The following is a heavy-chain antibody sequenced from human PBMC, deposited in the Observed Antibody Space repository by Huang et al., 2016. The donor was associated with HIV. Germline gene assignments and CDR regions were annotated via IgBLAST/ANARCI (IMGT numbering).Heavy chain of an antibody. D-gene: IGHD3-10*01. Sequence: QLQLQESGPGLVKPSETLSLTCTVSGGSIRSDNYYWGWIRQPPGKGLEWIGSIYYSGGTYDNPSLRSRVTITVDTSKNQFSLKMRSVTAADTAVYYYARRPGSITMIRGVITDPYWGQGTLVTVSS. J-gene: IGHJ4*02. CDR1: GGSIRSDNYY. CDR2: IYYSGGT. CDR3: ARRPGSITMIRGVITDPY. V-gene: IGHV4-39*01.